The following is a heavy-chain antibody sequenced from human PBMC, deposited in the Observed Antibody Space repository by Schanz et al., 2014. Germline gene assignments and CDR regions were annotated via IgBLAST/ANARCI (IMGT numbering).Heavy chain of an antibody. CDR2: ISDSDETA. V-gene: IGHV3-23*04. CDR3: VSAGSYSSSAV. D-gene: IGHD3-10*01. J-gene: IGHJ4*02. Sequence: EVQLVESGGGLAQPGASLRLSCTASGFTFTNYAMSWVRQAPGKGLEWVSLISDSDETAYYTDSVKGRFTMSRDKAKNSLYLKMNSLRAEDTAEYRCVSAGSYSSSAVWGQGTLVTVSS. CDR1: GFTFTNYA.